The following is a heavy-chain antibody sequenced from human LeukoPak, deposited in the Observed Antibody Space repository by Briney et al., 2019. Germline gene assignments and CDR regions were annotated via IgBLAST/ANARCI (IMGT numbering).Heavy chain of an antibody. V-gene: IGHV1-8*03. CDR2: MYPSSGNT. Sequence: ASVKVSCKASGYTFTSYAINWVRQATGQGLEWVGWMYPSSGNTGYAQKFQGRVTITRNTSISTAYMELSSLRSEDTAVYYCARGGYDFWSGYFPPAYWGQGTLVTVSS. CDR1: GYTFTSYA. D-gene: IGHD3-3*01. J-gene: IGHJ4*02. CDR3: ARGGYDFWSGYFPPAY.